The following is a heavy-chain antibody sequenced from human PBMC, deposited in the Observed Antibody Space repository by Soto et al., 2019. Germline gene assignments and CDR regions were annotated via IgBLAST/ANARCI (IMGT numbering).Heavy chain of an antibody. Sequence: ASVKVSCKASGGSFRNDAIGWVRQAPGQGLEWMGDNTPAFGTANYAQNLQGRITITADDSTSTVYMELSSLRFEDTAVYYCARGATIFGVAAYAYYEMEVWGQGTTVTVSS. V-gene: IGHV1-69*13. J-gene: IGHJ6*02. D-gene: IGHD3-3*01. CDR1: GGSFRNDA. CDR3: ARGATIFGVAAYAYYEMEV. CDR2: NTPAFGTA.